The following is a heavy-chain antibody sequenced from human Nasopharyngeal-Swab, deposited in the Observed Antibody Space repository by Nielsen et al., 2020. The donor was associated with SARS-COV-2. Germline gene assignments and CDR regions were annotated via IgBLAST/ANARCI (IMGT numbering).Heavy chain of an antibody. D-gene: IGHD6-19*01. CDR2: IWFDGTNT. CDR3: ARDLGSGGWDFYYYYGMDV. J-gene: IGHJ6*02. V-gene: IGHV3-33*01. CDR1: GFLFRNSA. Sequence: GESLKISCAASGFLFRNSAMHWVRQAPGKGLEWVAVIWFDGTNTFYADSVKGRFTISRDNSKKTLYLEMNSLRAEDTAVYYCARDLGSGGWDFYYYYGMDVWGQGTMVTVSS.